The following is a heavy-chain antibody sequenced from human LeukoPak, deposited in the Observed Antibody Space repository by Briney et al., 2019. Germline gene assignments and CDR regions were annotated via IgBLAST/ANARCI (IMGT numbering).Heavy chain of an antibody. CDR1: GYTFTNYD. CDR3: ARGNRLYTSSWSALAFDI. CDR2: TNPISGYT. V-gene: IGHV1-8*01. J-gene: IGHJ3*02. Sequence: ASVKVSCKASGYTFTNYDINWVRQATGQGLEWMGWTNPISGYTGFAQKFQGRVTMTGDTSISTAYMELSSLTSEDAAVYYCARGNRLYTSSWSALAFDIWGQGTMVTVSS. D-gene: IGHD6-13*01.